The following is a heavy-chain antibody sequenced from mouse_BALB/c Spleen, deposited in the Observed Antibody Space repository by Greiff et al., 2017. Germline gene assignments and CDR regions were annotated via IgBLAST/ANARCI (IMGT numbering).Heavy chain of an antibody. CDR1: GFTFSSFG. CDR2: ISSGSSTI. D-gene: IGHD2-4*01. Sequence: EVMLVESGGGLVKPGGSLKLSCAASGFTFSSFGMHWVRQAPEKGLEWVAYISSGSSTIYYADTVKGRFTISRDNPKNTLFLQMTSLRSEDTAMYYCARSEYDYDSYYFDYWGQGTTLTVSS. V-gene: IGHV5-17*02. J-gene: IGHJ2*01. CDR3: ARSEYDYDSYYFDY.